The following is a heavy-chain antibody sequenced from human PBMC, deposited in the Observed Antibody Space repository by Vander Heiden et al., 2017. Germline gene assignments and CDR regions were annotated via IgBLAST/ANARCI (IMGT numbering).Heavy chain of an antibody. CDR3: AKNVGFCTNGVCYPYYYYGMDV. CDR1: GFTFSSYG. Sequence: QVQLVESGGGVVQPGRSLRLSCAASGFTFSSYGMHWVRQAPGKGPELVAVKSYDGSNKYYADSVKGRFTISRDNSKNTLYLQMNSLGAEDTAVYYCAKNVGFCTNGVCYPYYYYGMDVWGQGTTVTVSS. V-gene: IGHV3-30*18. J-gene: IGHJ6*02. CDR2: KSYDGSNK. D-gene: IGHD2-8*01.